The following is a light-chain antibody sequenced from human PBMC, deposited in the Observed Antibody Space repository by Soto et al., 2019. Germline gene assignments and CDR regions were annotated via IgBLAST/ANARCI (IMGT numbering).Light chain of an antibody. CDR3: SSYTSSSTDV. Sequence: QSALTQPASVSGSPGQSITISCTGTSSDVGGYYSVSWYQQHPGKAPKLMIYDVTNRPSGVSNRFSGFKSGNTASLTISGLQAEDEADYYCSSYTSSSTDVFGTGTKGTVL. CDR1: SSDVGGYYS. CDR2: DVT. J-gene: IGLJ1*01. V-gene: IGLV2-14*01.